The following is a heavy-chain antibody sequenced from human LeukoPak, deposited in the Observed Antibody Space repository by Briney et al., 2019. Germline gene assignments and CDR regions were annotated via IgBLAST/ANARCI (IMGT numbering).Heavy chain of an antibody. CDR3: ARVSSGSYYEEYYFDY. V-gene: IGHV1-69*05. CDR1: GGTFSSYA. Sequence: ASVKVSCKASGGTFSSYAISWVRQAPGQGLEWMGGIIPIFGTANYAQKFQGRVTITTDESTSTAYMELSSLRSEDTAVYYCARVSSGSYYEEYYFDYWGQGTLVNVSS. D-gene: IGHD1-26*01. CDR2: IIPIFGTA. J-gene: IGHJ4*02.